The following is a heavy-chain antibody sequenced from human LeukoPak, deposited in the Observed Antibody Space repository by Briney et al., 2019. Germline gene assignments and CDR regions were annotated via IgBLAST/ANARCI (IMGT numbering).Heavy chain of an antibody. J-gene: IGHJ4*02. Sequence: PGGTLRLSCAASGFTFSSYGMSWVRQAPGKGLEWVSAISGSGGSTYYADSVKGRFTISRDNSKNTLYLQMNSLRAEDTAVYYCAAALHGSPGDYWGQGTLVTVSS. CDR3: AAALHGSPGDY. V-gene: IGHV3-23*01. CDR2: ISGSGGST. D-gene: IGHD1-26*01. CDR1: GFTFSSYG.